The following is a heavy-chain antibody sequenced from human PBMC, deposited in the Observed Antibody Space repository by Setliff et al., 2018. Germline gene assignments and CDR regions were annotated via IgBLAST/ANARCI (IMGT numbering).Heavy chain of an antibody. J-gene: IGHJ6*02. CDR3: ARDLDEMAAINSAFFYGMDV. V-gene: IGHV1-69*13. CDR1: GGTLSNSA. Sequence: ASVKVSCKASGGTLSNSAISWVRQAPGQGLEWMGGIIPMFGTTQYAQRFQGRLTITADASTSAIYMELSSLRSEDTAVYYCARDLDEMAAINSAFFYGMDVWGQGTTVTVSS. CDR2: IIPMFGTT. D-gene: IGHD5-12*01.